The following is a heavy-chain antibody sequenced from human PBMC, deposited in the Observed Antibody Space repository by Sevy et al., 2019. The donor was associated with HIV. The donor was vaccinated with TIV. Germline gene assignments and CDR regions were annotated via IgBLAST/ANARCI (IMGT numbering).Heavy chain of an antibody. CDR2: ISSSSSTI. Sequence: GGSLRLSCAASGFTFSSYSMNWVRQAPGKGLEWVSYISSSSSTIYYADSVKGRFTISRDNAKNSLYLQMNSLRAEDTAVYYCARGLEDYYFDYWGQGTLVTVSS. J-gene: IGHJ4*02. CDR1: GFTFSSYS. D-gene: IGHD3-22*01. V-gene: IGHV3-48*01. CDR3: ARGLEDYYFDY.